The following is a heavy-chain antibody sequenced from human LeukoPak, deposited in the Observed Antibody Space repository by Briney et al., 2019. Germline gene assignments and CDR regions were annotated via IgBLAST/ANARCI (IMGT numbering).Heavy chain of an antibody. V-gene: IGHV3-23*01. J-gene: IGHJ6*02. CDR1: GFTFSSYA. D-gene: IGHD6-13*01. Sequence: GGSLRLSCAASGFTFSSYAMSWVRQAPGKGLEWVSAISGSGGSTYYADSVKGRFTISRDNSKNTLYLQMNSLRAEDTAVYYFAKSHSSSWYRTNYYYYYGMDVWGQGTTVTVSS. CDR3: AKSHSSSWYRTNYYYYYGMDV. CDR2: ISGSGGST.